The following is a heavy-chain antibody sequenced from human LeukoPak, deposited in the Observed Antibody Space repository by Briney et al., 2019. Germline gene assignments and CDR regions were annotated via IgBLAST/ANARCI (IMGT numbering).Heavy chain of an antibody. CDR1: GYTFTSYA. D-gene: IGHD3-22*01. CDR2: INAGNGNT. J-gene: IGHJ4*02. Sequence: GASVTVSCTASGYTFTSYAMHWVRQAPGQRLEWMGWINAGNGNTKYSQKFQGRVTITRDTSASTAYMELSSLRSEDTAVYYCARGLKYYYDSSGYYHDYWGQGTLVTVSP. CDR3: ARGLKYYYDSSGYYHDY. V-gene: IGHV1-3*01.